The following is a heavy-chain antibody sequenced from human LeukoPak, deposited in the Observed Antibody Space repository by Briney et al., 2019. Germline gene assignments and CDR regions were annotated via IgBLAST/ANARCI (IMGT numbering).Heavy chain of an antibody. J-gene: IGHJ4*02. V-gene: IGHV4-34*01. D-gene: IGHD3-22*01. Sequence: PSETLSLTCAVYGASFSGYYWSWIRQPPGKGLEWIGEINLGGSTNYNPSLKSRVTISLDTSKKQFSLKLSSVTAADTAVYYCARDRRPYYYDSSAYYYFDYWGQGTLVTVSS. CDR1: GASFSGYY. CDR3: ARDRRPYYYDSSAYYYFDY. CDR2: INLGGST.